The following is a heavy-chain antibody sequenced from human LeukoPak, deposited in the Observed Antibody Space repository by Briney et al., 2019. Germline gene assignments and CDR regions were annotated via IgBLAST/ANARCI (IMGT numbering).Heavy chain of an antibody. CDR1: GFTFDDYA. D-gene: IGHD3-10*01. V-gene: IGHV3-43D*03. CDR3: AKGVYYGSGSYPDY. Sequence: GGSLRLSCAASGFTFDDYAMHWVRQAPGKGLEWVSLISWDGGSTYYADSLKGRFTISRDNSKNSLYLQMNSLRAEDTALYYCAKGVYYGSGSYPDYWGQGTLVTVSS. CDR2: ISWDGGST. J-gene: IGHJ4*02.